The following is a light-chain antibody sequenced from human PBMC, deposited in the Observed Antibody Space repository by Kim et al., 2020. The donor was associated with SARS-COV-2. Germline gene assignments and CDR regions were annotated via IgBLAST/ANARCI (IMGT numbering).Light chain of an antibody. Sequence: DIVMTQSPDSLAVSLGERATINCKSSQSILFSSSNYNYLAWYQQKPRQPPKLLIYWASTRESGVPDRFSGSGSGTDFTLTISSLQAEDVAIYFCQQYYATPYTFGQGTKLEF. CDR2: WAS. CDR3: QQYYATPYT. CDR1: QSILFSSSNYNY. V-gene: IGKV4-1*01. J-gene: IGKJ2*01.